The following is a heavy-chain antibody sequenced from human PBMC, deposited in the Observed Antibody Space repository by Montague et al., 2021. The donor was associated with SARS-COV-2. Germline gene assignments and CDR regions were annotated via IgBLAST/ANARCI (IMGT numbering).Heavy chain of an antibody. CDR2: IYYIGST. V-gene: IGHV4-59*01. J-gene: IGHJ6*02. CDR3: ARVVDYYDSSGYYGSREFYHYYGMDV. CDR1: GSSISSNY. D-gene: IGHD3-22*01. Sequence: SETLSLTCTVSGSSISSNYWSWIRQPPGKGLEWIGYIYYIGSTNYNPSLKSRVTISVDTSRTQFSLKLNSVTAADTAVYYCARVVDYYDSSGYYGSREFYHYYGMDVWGQGTTVTVSS.